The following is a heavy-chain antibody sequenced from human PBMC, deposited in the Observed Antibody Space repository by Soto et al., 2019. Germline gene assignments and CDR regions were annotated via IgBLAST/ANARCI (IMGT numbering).Heavy chain of an antibody. CDR2: TYYRSKWYN. D-gene: IGHD3-16*01. CDR3: ARLIGNSWLDS. V-gene: IGHV6-1*01. J-gene: IGHJ5*01. CDR1: GDSVSSNSAT. Sequence: SQTLSLTCAISGDSVSSNSATGDSIRQSPSRGLEWLGRTYYRSKWYNDYAVSVKSRITINPDTSNNQLSLQLNSVTPDDTAVYYCARLIGNSWLDSWGQGTLVTAPQ.